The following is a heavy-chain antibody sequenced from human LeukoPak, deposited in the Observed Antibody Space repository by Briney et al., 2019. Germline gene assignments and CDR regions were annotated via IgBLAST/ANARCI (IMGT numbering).Heavy chain of an antibody. V-gene: IGHV3-33*01. CDR1: VFNFETHA. D-gene: IGHD6-19*01. J-gene: IGHJ5*02. Sequence: PGGSLRLSCSASVFNFETHAMHWVRQAPGKGLEWVAMIWRGGNYKFYGDSVKGRISISRDDFRRTLYLQMDSLRGEDTAVYYCVTDPASSGWAFCSWGQGALVTVSS. CDR2: IWRGGNYK. CDR3: VTDPASSGWAFCS.